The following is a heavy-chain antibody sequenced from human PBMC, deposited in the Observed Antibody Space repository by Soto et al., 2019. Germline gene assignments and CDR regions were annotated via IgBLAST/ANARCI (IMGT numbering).Heavy chain of an antibody. J-gene: IGHJ6*02. D-gene: IGHD6-19*01. CDR3: ARDPMGKAVAGAPRYGMDV. CDR2: IIPIFGTA. CDR1: GGTFSSYA. V-gene: IGHV1-69*13. Sequence: SSVKVSCKASGGTFSSYAISWLRQAPGQGLEWMGGIIPIFGTANYAQKFQGRVTITADESTSTAYMELSSLRSEDTAVYYCARDPMGKAVAGAPRYGMDVWGQGTTVTVSS.